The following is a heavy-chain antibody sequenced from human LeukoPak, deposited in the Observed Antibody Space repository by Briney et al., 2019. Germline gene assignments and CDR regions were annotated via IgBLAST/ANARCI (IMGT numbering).Heavy chain of an antibody. V-gene: IGHV1-69*13. D-gene: IGHD3-22*01. J-gene: IGHJ4*02. CDR2: IIPIFGTA. CDR1: GGTFSSYA. Sequence: SVKVSCKASGGTFSSYAISWVRQAPGQGLEWMGGIIPIFGTANYAQKFQGSVTITADESTSTAYMELSSLRSEDTAVYYCARGDGSGYYYVEAYDWGQGTLVTVSS. CDR3: ARGDGSGYYYVEAYD.